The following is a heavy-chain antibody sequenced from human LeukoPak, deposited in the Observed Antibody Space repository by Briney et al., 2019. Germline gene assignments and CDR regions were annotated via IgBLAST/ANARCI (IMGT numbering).Heavy chain of an antibody. D-gene: IGHD1-1*01. CDR2: ISSCSSYI. Sequence: PGGSLRLSCAASGFTFSSYSMNWVRQAPGKGLEWVSSISSCSSYIYYADSVKGRSTISRDNAKNSLYLQMNSLRAEDTAVYYCARDCFGYKFDYWGQGTLVTVSS. J-gene: IGHJ4*02. V-gene: IGHV3-21*01. CDR3: ARDCFGYKFDY. CDR1: GFTFSSYS.